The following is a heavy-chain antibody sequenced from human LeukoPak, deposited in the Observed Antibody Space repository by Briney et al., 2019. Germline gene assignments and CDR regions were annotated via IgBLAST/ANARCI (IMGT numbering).Heavy chain of an antibody. CDR1: GFTFSSHW. CDR3: SRDRSSAFDI. V-gene: IGHV3-74*01. CDR2: ISNGGSST. Sequence: GGSLRLSCAASGFTFSSHWMHWVRQVPGKGLVWVSGISNGGSSTRYADSVRGRFTISRDNAKNTLFLQMNSLRAEDTAMYYCSRDRSSAFDIWGQGTMVTVSS. J-gene: IGHJ3*02.